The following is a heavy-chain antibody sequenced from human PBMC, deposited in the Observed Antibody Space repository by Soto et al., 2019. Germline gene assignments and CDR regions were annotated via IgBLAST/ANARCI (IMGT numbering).Heavy chain of an antibody. CDR1: GLTFSTYW. V-gene: IGHV3-7*03. Sequence: GGSLRLSXVVSGLTFSTYWMSWVRQAPGKGLEWVANIKEDGSEKYYLDSVKGRFTIYRDNAKNSLYLQMNSLRAEDTAVYYCARDKVVGPTTLDYWGQGTLVTVSS. J-gene: IGHJ4*02. D-gene: IGHD1-26*01. CDR3: ARDKVVGPTTLDY. CDR2: IKEDGSEK.